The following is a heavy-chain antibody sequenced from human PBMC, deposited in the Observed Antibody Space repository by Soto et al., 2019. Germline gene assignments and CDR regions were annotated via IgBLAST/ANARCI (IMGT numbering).Heavy chain of an antibody. CDR3: ARHENLDISCGSGSHLDY. V-gene: IGHV5-51*01. D-gene: IGHD3-10*01. CDR1: GYSFTSYW. CDR2: IYPGDSDT. J-gene: IGHJ4*02. Sequence: EVQLVQSGAEVKKPGESLKISCKGSGYSFTSYWIGWVRQMPGKGLEWMGIIYPGDSDTRYSPSFQGQVTISADKSISTAYLQWSSLKASDTAMYYCARHENLDISCGSGSHLDYWGQGPLVTVSS.